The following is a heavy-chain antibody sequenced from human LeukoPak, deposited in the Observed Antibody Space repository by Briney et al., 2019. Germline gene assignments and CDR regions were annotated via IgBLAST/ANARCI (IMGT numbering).Heavy chain of an antibody. CDR2: INHSGST. V-gene: IGHV4-34*01. D-gene: IGHD2-15*01. CDR1: GGSFSGYY. J-gene: IGHJ3*02. Sequence: SETLSLTCAVYGGSFSGYYWSWIRQPPGKGLEWIGEINHSGSTNYNPSLKSRVTISVDTSKNQFSLKLSSVTAADTAVYYCARADLKCSGGSCYSDDAFDIWGQGTMVTVSS. CDR3: ARADLKCSGGSCYSDDAFDI.